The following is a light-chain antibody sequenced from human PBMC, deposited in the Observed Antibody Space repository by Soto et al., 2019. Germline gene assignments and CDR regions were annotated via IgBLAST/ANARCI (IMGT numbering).Light chain of an antibody. CDR1: QTISRY. CDR3: QQSYSIPFT. CDR2: AAS. V-gene: IGKV1-39*01. J-gene: IGKJ3*01. Sequence: DLPMTQSPSSLSASVGDRVTITCRASQTISRYLNWYRQKPGKAPNLLIYAASTLQTGVPSRFSGSGSGTDFTLTITSLQPEDFATYYCQQSYSIPFTFGPGTKVNIQ.